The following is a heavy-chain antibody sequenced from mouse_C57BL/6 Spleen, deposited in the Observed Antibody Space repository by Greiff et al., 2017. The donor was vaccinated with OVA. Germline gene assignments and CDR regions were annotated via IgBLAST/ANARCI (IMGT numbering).Heavy chain of an antibody. V-gene: IGHV5-17*01. CDR1: GFTFSDYG. Sequence: VQLQQSGGGLVKPGGSLKLSCAASGFTFSDYGMHWVRQAPEKGLEWVAYISSGSSTIYYADTVKGRFTISRDNAKNTLFLQMTSLRSEDTARYYCARTPYYYGSNNWYFDVWGTGTTVTVSS. D-gene: IGHD1-1*01. CDR3: ARTPYYYGSNNWYFDV. CDR2: ISSGSSTI. J-gene: IGHJ1*03.